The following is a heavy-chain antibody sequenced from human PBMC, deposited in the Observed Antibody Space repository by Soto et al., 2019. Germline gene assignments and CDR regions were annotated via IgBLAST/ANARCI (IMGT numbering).Heavy chain of an antibody. D-gene: IGHD6-13*01. J-gene: IGHJ4*02. V-gene: IGHV1-69*12. CDR3: TSNGPGTAAAGSSDY. CDR2: IIPIFGTA. CDR1: GGTFSSYA. Sequence: QVQLVQSGAEVKKPGSSVKVSCKASGGTFSSYAISWVRQAPGQGLEWMGGIIPIFGTANYAQKFQGRVTITADESTSTAYMELSSPRSEDTAVYYCTSNGPGTAAAGSSDYWGQGTLVTVSS.